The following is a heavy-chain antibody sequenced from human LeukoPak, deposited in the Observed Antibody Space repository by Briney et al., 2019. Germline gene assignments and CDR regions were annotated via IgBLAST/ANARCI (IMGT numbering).Heavy chain of an antibody. D-gene: IGHD3-22*01. Sequence: PGGSLRLSCAASGFTFSSYGMHWVRQAPGKGLEWVAVIWYDGSNKYYADSVKGRFTISRDNSKNTLYLQMNSLRAEDTAVYYCAGDLDSSGYYPVDYWGQGTLVTVSS. CDR2: IWYDGSNK. CDR1: GFTFSSYG. J-gene: IGHJ4*02. V-gene: IGHV3-33*01. CDR3: AGDLDSSGYYPVDY.